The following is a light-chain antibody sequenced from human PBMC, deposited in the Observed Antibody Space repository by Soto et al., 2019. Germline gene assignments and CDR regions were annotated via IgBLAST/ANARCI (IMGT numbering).Light chain of an antibody. Sequence: DIQMTQSPSSVSAVVGDRVTITCRASQDITRWLAWYQQQPGRAPKLLIYAASTVQGVVPSRFSGSGSGTDFTLTISSLRPEDFATYYCQQAHSFPVTFGQGTRLEI. CDR3: QQAHSFPVT. CDR2: AAS. J-gene: IGKJ5*01. CDR1: QDITRW. V-gene: IGKV1-12*01.